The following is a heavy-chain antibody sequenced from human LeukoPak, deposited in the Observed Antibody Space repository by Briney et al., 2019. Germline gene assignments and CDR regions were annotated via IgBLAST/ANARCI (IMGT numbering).Heavy chain of an antibody. CDR2: IYYSGNT. Sequence: IPSETLSLTCTVSGGSVSSSSYYWGWIRQPPGKGLEWITNIYYSGNTYYNPSLKSRVTISVDRSKNQFSLKLSSVTAADTAVYYCARGESGTNYDSSGYYLDYWGQGTLVTVSS. CDR1: GGSVSSSSYY. V-gene: IGHV4-39*07. CDR3: ARGESGTNYDSSGYYLDY. D-gene: IGHD3-22*01. J-gene: IGHJ4*02.